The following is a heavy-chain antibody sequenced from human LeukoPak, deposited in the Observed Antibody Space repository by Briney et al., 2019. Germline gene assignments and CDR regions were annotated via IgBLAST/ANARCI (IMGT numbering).Heavy chain of an antibody. CDR3: ARDAKIYSSALDI. V-gene: IGHV1-18*01. J-gene: IGHJ3*02. D-gene: IGHD2-21*01. Sequence: ASVKVSCKASGYTFTSYGISWVRQAPGQGLEWMGWISAYNGNTNYAQKFQGRVTMTRDTSISTAYMELSRLRSDDTAVYYCARDAKIYSSALDIWGQGTMVTVSS. CDR1: GYTFTSYG. CDR2: ISAYNGNT.